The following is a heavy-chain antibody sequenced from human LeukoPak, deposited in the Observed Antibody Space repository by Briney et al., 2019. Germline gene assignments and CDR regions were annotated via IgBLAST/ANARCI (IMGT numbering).Heavy chain of an antibody. CDR1: GYSFTSYD. J-gene: IGHJ4*02. CDR2: MNPNSGNT. CDR3: ARDYSSGWYSYFDY. Sequence: ASVKVSCKASGYSFTSYDINWVRQATGQGLEWMGWMNPNSGNTGYAQKFQGRVTMTRNTSISTAYMELSSLGSEDTAVYYCARDYSSGWYSYFDYWGQGTLVTVSS. V-gene: IGHV1-8*01. D-gene: IGHD6-19*01.